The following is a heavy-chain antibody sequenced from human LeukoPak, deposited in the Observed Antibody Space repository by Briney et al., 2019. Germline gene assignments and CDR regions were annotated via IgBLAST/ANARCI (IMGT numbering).Heavy chain of an antibody. V-gene: IGHV4-34*01. CDR2: INHSGST. CDR3: ASLITMVRGVIRAERYYYYGMDV. J-gene: IGHJ6*02. Sequence: PSETLSLTCAVYGGSFSGYYWSWIRQPPGKGLEWIGEINHSGSTNYNPSLKSRVTISVDTSKNQFSLKLSSVTAADTAVYYCASLITMVRGVIRAERYYYYGMDVWGQGTTVIVSS. CDR1: GGSFSGYY. D-gene: IGHD3-10*01.